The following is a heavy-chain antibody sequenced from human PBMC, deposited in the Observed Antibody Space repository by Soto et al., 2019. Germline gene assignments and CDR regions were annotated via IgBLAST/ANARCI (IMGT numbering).Heavy chain of an antibody. V-gene: IGHV3-30*18. Sequence: LRLSCAASGFTLTTYGMHWVRQAPGKGLEWVAAMSYDGTKEYYADSVKGRFTISRDSSRNTLFLQLNSLRAEDTAVYYCAKEFGSTWIDHWGEGTLVTVSS. D-gene: IGHD6-13*01. CDR2: MSYDGTKE. CDR3: AKEFGSTWIDH. J-gene: IGHJ4*02. CDR1: GFTLTTYG.